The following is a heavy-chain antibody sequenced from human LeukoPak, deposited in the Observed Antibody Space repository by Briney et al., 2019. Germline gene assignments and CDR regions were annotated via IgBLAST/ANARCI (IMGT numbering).Heavy chain of an antibody. D-gene: IGHD6-13*01. CDR3: ARQGQQLATDYFDY. CDR1: GGSISSYY. Sequence: SETLSLTCTVSGGSISSYYWSWIRQPPGKGLEWIGYIYYSGSTNYNPSLKSRVTISVDTSKNQFSLKLSSVTAADTAVYYCARQGQQLATDYFDYWGQGTLVTVSS. J-gene: IGHJ4*02. V-gene: IGHV4-59*08. CDR2: IYYSGST.